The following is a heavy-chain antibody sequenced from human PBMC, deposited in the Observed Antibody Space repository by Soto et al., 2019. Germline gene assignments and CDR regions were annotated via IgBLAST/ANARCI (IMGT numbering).Heavy chain of an antibody. Sequence: SETLSLTCTVSGGSISSYYWSWIRQPPGKGLEWIGYIYYTGSTNYNPSLKSRVTISVDTSKNQFSLKLSSVTAADTAVYYCASGRGYSYGYQFFDYWGQGTPVTVSS. CDR3: ASGRGYSYGYQFFDY. J-gene: IGHJ4*02. D-gene: IGHD5-18*01. CDR1: GGSISSYY. V-gene: IGHV4-59*01. CDR2: IYYTGST.